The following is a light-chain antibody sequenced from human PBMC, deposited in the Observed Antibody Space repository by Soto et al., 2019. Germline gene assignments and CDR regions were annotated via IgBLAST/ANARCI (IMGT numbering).Light chain of an antibody. CDR3: QHYNSYSEA. Sequence: DIQMTQSPSTLSASVGDRATITCRASQSISSWLAWYQQTPGKAPKIMSYKASTLKSGVPSRVRGSGSGTEFTLTISSLQPDDFATYYCQHYNSYSEAFGQGTKVDI. V-gene: IGKV1-5*03. J-gene: IGKJ1*01. CDR2: KAS. CDR1: QSISSW.